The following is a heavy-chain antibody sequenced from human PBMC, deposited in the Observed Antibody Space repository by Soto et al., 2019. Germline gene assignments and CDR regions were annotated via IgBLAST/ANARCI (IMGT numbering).Heavy chain of an antibody. CDR1: GFSLSTSGVG. V-gene: IGHV2-5*02. CDR2: IYWDDDK. Sequence: QITLKESGPTLVKPTQTLTLTCTFSGFSLSTSGVGVGWIRQPPGTALEWLALIYWDDDKRYSPSLKSSLTITKDTSKNQVVLTMTNMDPVDTATYYCAHRPSYCSGGSCYSGFDYWGQGTLVTVSS. CDR3: AHRPSYCSGGSCYSGFDY. J-gene: IGHJ4*02. D-gene: IGHD2-15*01.